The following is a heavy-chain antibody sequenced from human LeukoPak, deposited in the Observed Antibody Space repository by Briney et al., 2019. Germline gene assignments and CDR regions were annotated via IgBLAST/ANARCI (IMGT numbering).Heavy chain of an antibody. V-gene: IGHV3-21*01. J-gene: IGHJ5*02. CDR1: GFTFSSYS. D-gene: IGHD6-19*01. Sequence: GGSLRLSCAASGFTFSSYSMNWVRQAPGEGLEWVSSISSSSSYIYYADSVKGRFTISRDNAKNSLYLQMNSLRAEDTAVYYCARDRYSSGWYASRDNWFDPWGQGTLVTVSS. CDR3: ARDRYSSGWYASRDNWFDP. CDR2: ISSSSSYI.